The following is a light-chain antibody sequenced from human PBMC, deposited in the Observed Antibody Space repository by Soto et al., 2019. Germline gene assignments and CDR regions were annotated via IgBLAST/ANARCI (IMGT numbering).Light chain of an antibody. CDR1: QAIRND. J-gene: IGKJ1*01. Sequence: DMQMTQSPSSLSAAVGDRVTITCRASQAIRNDVNWYQQKPGKAPRRLVYAASSLQNGVPSRFSGSGSGTEFTLTISSLQPEDLATYYCLQFNTYPWTFGQGTKVEIK. V-gene: IGKV1-17*01. CDR3: LQFNTYPWT. CDR2: AAS.